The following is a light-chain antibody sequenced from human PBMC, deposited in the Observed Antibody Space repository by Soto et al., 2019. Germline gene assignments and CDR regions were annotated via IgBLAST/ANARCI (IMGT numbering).Light chain of an antibody. V-gene: IGKV3-15*01. CDR3: QQYNNWPPTWT. CDR1: QSVSSN. Sequence: EIVMTQSPATLSVSPGERATLSCRASQSVSSNLAWYQQKPGQAPRLLIYGASTRATGIPARFSGSGSGTRFTLTIRRLQSEDFAVNFCQQYNNWPPTWTFGQGNKVEIK. CDR2: GAS. J-gene: IGKJ1*01.